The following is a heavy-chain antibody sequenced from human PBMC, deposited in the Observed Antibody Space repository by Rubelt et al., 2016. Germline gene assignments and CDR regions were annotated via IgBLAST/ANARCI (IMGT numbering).Heavy chain of an antibody. CDR1: GFTFRTYG. CDR3: ANGALGATKGRYYFDY. CDR2: IWYDGGYK. D-gene: IGHD1-26*01. V-gene: IGHV3-33*06. J-gene: IGHJ4*02. Sequence: GGGVVQPGRSLRLSCAASGFTFRTYGMHWVRQAPGKGLEWVAVIWYDGGYKYNADSVQGRFTISRDNAKNTLFLQMNSLRAEDTAVYYCANGALGATKGRYYFDYWGQGTLVTVSS.